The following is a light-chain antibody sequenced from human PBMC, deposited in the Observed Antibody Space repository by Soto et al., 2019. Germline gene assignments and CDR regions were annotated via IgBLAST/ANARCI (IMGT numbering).Light chain of an antibody. CDR1: QSLSKF. J-gene: IGKJ5*01. V-gene: IGKV1-39*01. Sequence: DIQMTQSPSSLSASVGDRVTITCRATQSLSKFLNWYQQKPGKAPNLVIYRASNLQSGVPSRFSGSGSGTAFTLTISSLQPEDFATYFCQQSYSTPHTFSQGTRL. CDR2: RAS. CDR3: QQSYSTPHT.